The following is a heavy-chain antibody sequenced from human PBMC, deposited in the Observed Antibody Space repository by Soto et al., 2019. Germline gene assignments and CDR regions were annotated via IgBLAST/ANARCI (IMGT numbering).Heavy chain of an antibody. V-gene: IGHV4-30-2*01. Sequence: QLQLQESGSGLVKPSQTLSLTCAVSGGSISSGAYSWSWIRQPPGKGLEWIGYMFHSGSTYYNPSLKSRVTISVVRSKNQFSLNLTSVTAADTAVYYCARGAFGVVSHFDYWGQGALVTVSS. CDR3: ARGAFGVVSHFDY. CDR2: MFHSGST. CDR1: GGSISSGAYS. J-gene: IGHJ4*02. D-gene: IGHD3-3*01.